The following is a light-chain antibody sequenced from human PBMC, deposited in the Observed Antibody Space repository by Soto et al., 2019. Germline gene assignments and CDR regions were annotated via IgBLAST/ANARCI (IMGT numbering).Light chain of an antibody. J-gene: IGKJ5*01. Sequence: EIVLTQSPATLSLSPGERATLSCRASQIVGSYLAWYQQKPGQAPRLLIFDASNRATGIPARFSGSGSGTDFTLTISSLEPEDFAVYYCQQRSNWPRGTFGQGTRLEIK. CDR3: QQRSNWPRGT. CDR1: QIVGSY. V-gene: IGKV3-11*01. CDR2: DAS.